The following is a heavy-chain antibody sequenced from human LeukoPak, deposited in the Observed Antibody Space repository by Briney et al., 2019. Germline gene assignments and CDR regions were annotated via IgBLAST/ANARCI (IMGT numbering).Heavy chain of an antibody. CDR3: ARDRHYYDSSGYHLDY. D-gene: IGHD3-22*01. J-gene: IGHJ4*02. CDR2: IIPILDIA. Sequence: ASVNLSCKASGGTFSSYATSWVRQGPGQGLEWMGSIIPILDIANYAQKFQGRVTITADKSTSTAYRELSSLRSEDTAVYYCARDRHYYDSSGYHLDYWGQGTLVTVSS. V-gene: IGHV1-69*04. CDR1: GGTFSSYA.